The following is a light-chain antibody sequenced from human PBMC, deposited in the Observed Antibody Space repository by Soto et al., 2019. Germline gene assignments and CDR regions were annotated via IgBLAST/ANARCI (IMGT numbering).Light chain of an antibody. Sequence: DIQMTQSPSTLSASVGDRVTITCRASQSISSWLTWYQQKAGQAPKLLIYKASIVESGVPSRFSGSGSGTEFTLTISSLQPDDSANYYCQQYFYFATFGQGTRVEVK. CDR1: QSISSW. V-gene: IGKV1-5*03. J-gene: IGKJ1*01. CDR3: QQYFYFAT. CDR2: KAS.